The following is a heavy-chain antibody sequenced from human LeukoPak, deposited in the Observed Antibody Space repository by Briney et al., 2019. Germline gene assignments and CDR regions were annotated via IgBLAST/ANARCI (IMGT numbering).Heavy chain of an antibody. CDR2: IIPNSGAT. CDR3: ARQLGATSRDY. D-gene: IGHD1-26*01. CDR1: GYTFTGYY. V-gene: IGHV1-2*02. Sequence: ASVKDSYKASGYTFTGYYMHWVRQAPGQGLEWMGWIIPNSGATNYAQNLQGRVTMTRDTSISTAYMELKRLTYDDTAVYYCARQLGATSRDYWGQGTLVTVSS. J-gene: IGHJ4*02.